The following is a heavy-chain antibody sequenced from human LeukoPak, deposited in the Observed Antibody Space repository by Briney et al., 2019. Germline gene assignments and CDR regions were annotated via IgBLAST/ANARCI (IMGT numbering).Heavy chain of an antibody. CDR1: DVYTNNDSYY. V-gene: IGHV4-61*02. CDR3: VRDEGLTGYPDY. D-gene: IGHD3-9*01. Sequence: SETLSLTCTASDVYTNNDSYYWSWIRQPAGKGLEWIGRFYSRGTTYYNPPLRSRVSLSGDESKNQLSLKMYSVTAADTAVYYCVRDEGLTGYPDYWGQGTLVTVSS. CDR2: FYSRGTT. J-gene: IGHJ4*02.